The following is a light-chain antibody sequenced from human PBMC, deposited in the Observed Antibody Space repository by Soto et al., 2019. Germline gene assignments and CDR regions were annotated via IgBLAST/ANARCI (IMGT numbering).Light chain of an antibody. CDR2: EVT. CDR1: SSDVGSYNR. V-gene: IGLV2-18*02. J-gene: IGLJ3*02. CDR3: PSYTSSRTSL. Sequence: QSALTQPPSVSGSPGQSVTISCTGTSSDVGSYNRVSWYQQPPGTAPKLMIYEVTNRPSGVPNRFSGSKSGNTASLTISGLQAEDEADYYCPSYTSSRTSLFGGGTKLTVL.